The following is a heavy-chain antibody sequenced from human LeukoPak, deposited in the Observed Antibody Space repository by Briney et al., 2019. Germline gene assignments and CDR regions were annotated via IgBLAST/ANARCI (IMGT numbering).Heavy chain of an antibody. CDR2: ISRSGNS. CDR1: GFSISSGYS. D-gene: IGHD3-10*01. V-gene: IGHV4-38-2*01. CDR3: ARVRFYHEETDY. Sequence: SETLSLTCAVSGFSISSGYSWGWIRQPPGRGLEWIGSISRSGNSNFNPSLESRVTFSVDTSSNQFSLKLRSVTAADTAVYYCARVRFYHEETDYWGQGTLVIVSS. J-gene: IGHJ4*02.